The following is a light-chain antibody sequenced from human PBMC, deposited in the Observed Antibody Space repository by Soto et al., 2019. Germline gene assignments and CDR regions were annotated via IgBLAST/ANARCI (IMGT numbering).Light chain of an antibody. Sequence: DIQMTQSPSSVSASVGDRVTITCRASQDISSWLAWYQQKPGTAPKFLIFAASSLQSGVPSRFSGSGSGTDFTLTITSLQPEDFATYYCQQANSFPYTSGQGTKLEIK. CDR2: AAS. CDR3: QQANSFPYT. V-gene: IGKV1-12*01. J-gene: IGKJ2*01. CDR1: QDISSW.